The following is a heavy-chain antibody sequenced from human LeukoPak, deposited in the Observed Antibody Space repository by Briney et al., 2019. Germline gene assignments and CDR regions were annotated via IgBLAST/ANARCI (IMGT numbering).Heavy chain of an antibody. Sequence: SVKVSCKASGGTLSSYAISWVRQAPGQGLEWMGGIIPIFGTANYAQKFQGRVTITTDESTSTAYMELSSLRSEDTAVYYCARGADCSSTSCYVGGWFDPWGQGTLVTVSS. CDR2: IIPIFGTA. D-gene: IGHD2-2*01. V-gene: IGHV1-69*05. CDR3: ARGADCSSTSCYVGGWFDP. CDR1: GGTLSSYA. J-gene: IGHJ5*02.